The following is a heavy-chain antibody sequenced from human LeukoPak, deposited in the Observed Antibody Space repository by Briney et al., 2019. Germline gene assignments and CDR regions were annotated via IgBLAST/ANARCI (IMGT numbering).Heavy chain of an antibody. CDR1: GFTFSDFW. Sequence: GGSLRLSCAASGFTFSDFWMSWVRQAPGKGLECVASTNEAGGDKYYVDSVKGRFTISRDNSKNSLSLQMNSLTAEDTAIYYCAIATTGRGAFGTWGQGTLVSVSS. V-gene: IGHV3-7*01. D-gene: IGHD1-1*01. J-gene: IGHJ5*02. CDR2: TNEAGGDK. CDR3: AIATTGRGAFGT.